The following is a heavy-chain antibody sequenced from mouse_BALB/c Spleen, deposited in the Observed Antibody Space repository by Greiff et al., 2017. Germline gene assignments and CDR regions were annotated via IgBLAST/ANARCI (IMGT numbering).Heavy chain of an antibody. CDR2: INPSNGRT. CDR1: GYTFTSYW. J-gene: IGHJ4*01. CDR3: AQDDLMDY. V-gene: IGHV1S81*02. Sequence: QVQLQQPGAELVKPGASVKLSCKASGYTFTSYWMHWVKQRPGQGLEWIGEINPSNGRTNYNEKFKSKATLTVDKSSSTAYMQLSSLTSEDSAVYYCAQDDLMDYWGQGTSVTVSS.